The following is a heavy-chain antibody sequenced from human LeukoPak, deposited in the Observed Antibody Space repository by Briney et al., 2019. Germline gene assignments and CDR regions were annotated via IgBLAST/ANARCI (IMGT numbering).Heavy chain of an antibody. J-gene: IGHJ3*02. CDR3: AKLSYVADSSGYYLLAFDI. Sequence: PGGSLRLSCAASGFTFSDYYMSWIRQAPGKGLEWVSYISSSGSTIYYADSVKGRFTISRDNSKNTLYLQMNSLRAEDTAVYYCAKLSYVADSSGYYLLAFDIWGQGTMVTVSS. CDR2: ISSSGSTI. D-gene: IGHD3-22*01. V-gene: IGHV3-11*01. CDR1: GFTFSDYY.